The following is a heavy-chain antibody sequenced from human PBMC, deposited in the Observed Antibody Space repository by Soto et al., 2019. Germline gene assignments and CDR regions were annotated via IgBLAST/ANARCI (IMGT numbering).Heavy chain of an antibody. CDR2: IYYSGST. V-gene: IGHV4-59*08. Sequence: PSETLSLTCSASGPSLSSYYWSWIRRPPGKGLEWIGYIYYSGSTNYNPSLKSRVTISVDTSKNQFSLKLNSMTAADTAVYYCARHNYGSGSTYFDYWGQGTLVTVS. CDR3: ARHNYGSGSTYFDY. J-gene: IGHJ4*02. CDR1: GPSLSSYY. D-gene: IGHD3-10*01.